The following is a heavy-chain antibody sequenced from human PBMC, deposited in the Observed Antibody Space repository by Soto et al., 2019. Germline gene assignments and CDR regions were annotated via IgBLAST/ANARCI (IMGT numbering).Heavy chain of an antibody. V-gene: IGHV5-51*01. D-gene: IGHD5-18*01. CDR1: GFTFSKYW. J-gene: IGHJ4*02. CDR2: IYRGDCDA. CDR3: TRQGGGYSYMSDY. Sequence: PGESLKISCKGSGFTFSKYWIGWVRQAPGKGLEWVGMIYRGDCDARYSPSFEGQVTFSADKSISTAYLQCSSLKASDTAIYYCTRQGGGYSYMSDYWGQGTLVTVSS.